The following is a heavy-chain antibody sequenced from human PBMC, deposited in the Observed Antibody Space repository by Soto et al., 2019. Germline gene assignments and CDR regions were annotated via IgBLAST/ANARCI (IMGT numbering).Heavy chain of an antibody. V-gene: IGHV3-30*03. Sequence: GGSLRLSCAASGFTFSSYGMHWVRQAPGKGLEWVAVISYDGSNKNYADSVKGRFTISRDNSKNTQYLQMNSLRAEDTAVFYCARDQKGYDFWSGYRPMDVWGQGTTVTVSS. CDR2: ISYDGSNK. D-gene: IGHD3-3*01. CDR1: GFTFSSYG. CDR3: ARDQKGYDFWSGYRPMDV. J-gene: IGHJ6*02.